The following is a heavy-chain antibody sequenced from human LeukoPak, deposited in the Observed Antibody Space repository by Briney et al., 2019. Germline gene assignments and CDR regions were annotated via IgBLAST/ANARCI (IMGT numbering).Heavy chain of an antibody. CDR1: GFTFSSYW. V-gene: IGHV3-7*01. J-gene: IGHJ4*02. Sequence: GGSLRLSCAASGFTFSSYWMSWVRQAPGKGLEWVANIKQDGSEKYYVDSVKGRFTISRDNAKNSLYLQMNSLRAEDTAVYYCAREGGVIITGDYYFDYWGQGTLVTVSS. CDR3: AREGGVIITGDYYFDY. D-gene: IGHD3-10*01. CDR2: IKQDGSEK.